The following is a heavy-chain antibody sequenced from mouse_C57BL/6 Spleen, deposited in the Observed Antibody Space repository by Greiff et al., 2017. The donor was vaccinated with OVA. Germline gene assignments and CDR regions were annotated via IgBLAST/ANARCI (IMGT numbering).Heavy chain of an antibody. D-gene: IGHD2-4*01. CDR2: IWRGGST. Sequence: VQVVESGPGLVQPSQSLSITCTASGFSLTSYGVHWVRQSPGKGLEWLGVIWRGGSTDYNAAVISRLSISKDNSKSQVFFKMNSLQADDTAIYYCARSEYDDFDYWGQGTTLTVSS. J-gene: IGHJ2*01. V-gene: IGHV2-2*01. CDR1: GFSLTSYG. CDR3: ARSEYDDFDY.